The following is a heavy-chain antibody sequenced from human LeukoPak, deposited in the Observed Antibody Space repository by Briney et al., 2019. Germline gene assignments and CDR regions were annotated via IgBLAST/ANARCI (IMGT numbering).Heavy chain of an antibody. CDR1: GGSFSGYY. D-gene: IGHD3-3*01. V-gene: IGHV4-34*01. J-gene: IGHJ4*02. Sequence: SETLSLTCAVHGGSFSGYYWSWIRQPPGKGLEWIGEINHSGSTNYNPSLKSRVTISVDTSKNQFSLKLSSVTAADTAVYYCASVARFLDWGQGTLVTVSS. CDR3: ASVARFLD. CDR2: INHSGST.